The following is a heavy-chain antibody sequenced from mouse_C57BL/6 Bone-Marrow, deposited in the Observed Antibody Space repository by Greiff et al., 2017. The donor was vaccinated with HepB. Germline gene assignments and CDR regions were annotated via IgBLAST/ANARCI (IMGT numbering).Heavy chain of an antibody. V-gene: IGHV5-15*01. CDR2: ISNLAYSI. Sequence: EVKVVESGGGLVQPGGSLKLSCAASGFTFSDYGMAWVRQAPRKGPEWVAFISNLAYSIYYADTVTGRFTISRENAKNTLYLEMSSLRSEDTAMYYCARHEDAMDYWGQGTSVTVSS. CDR1: GFTFSDYG. J-gene: IGHJ4*01. CDR3: ARHEDAMDY.